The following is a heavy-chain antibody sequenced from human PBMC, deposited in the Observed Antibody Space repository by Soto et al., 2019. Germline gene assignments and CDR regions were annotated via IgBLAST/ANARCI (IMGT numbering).Heavy chain of an antibody. D-gene: IGHD3-10*01. CDR2: VNPSGGST. Sequence: QVQLVQSGAEVKKPGASVKVSCKASGYTFTSYYMHSVRQAPGQGLEWMGIVNPSGGSTSYAQKFQGRVTMTRDTSTSTVYMELSRLRSEDTAVYYCATYPMVRGVVFDYWGQGTLVTVSS. V-gene: IGHV1-46*03. CDR3: ATYPMVRGVVFDY. CDR1: GYTFTSYY. J-gene: IGHJ4*02.